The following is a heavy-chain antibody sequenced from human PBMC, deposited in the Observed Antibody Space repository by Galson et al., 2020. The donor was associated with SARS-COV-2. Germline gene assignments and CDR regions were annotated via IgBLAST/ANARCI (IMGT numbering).Heavy chain of an antibody. CDR2: INPSGDIT. V-gene: IGHV1-46*04. CDR1: GYTFISFY. CDR3: AREWGDINSSVLDY. Sequence: ASVKVSCKASGYTFISFYIHWVRQAPGQGLEWMGVINPSGDITSYAQKLRGRVTVTRDMSTQTVYMELSSLTSEDTAVYYCAREWGDINSSVLDYWGQGSLVGVSS. D-gene: IGHD2-21*01. J-gene: IGHJ4*02.